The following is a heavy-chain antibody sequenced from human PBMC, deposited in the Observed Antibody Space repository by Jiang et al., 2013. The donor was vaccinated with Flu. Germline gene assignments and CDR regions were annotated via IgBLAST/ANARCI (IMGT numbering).Heavy chain of an antibody. Sequence: IRSKAYGGTTEYAASVKGRFTISRDDSKSIAYLQMNSLKTEDTAVYYCTREADIGAFDIWGQGTMVTVSS. D-gene: IGHD3-9*01. J-gene: IGHJ3*02. CDR3: TREADIGAFDI. CDR2: IRSKAYGGTT. V-gene: IGHV3-49*02.